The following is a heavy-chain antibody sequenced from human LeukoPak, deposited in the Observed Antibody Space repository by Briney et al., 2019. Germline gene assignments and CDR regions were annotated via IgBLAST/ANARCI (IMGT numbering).Heavy chain of an antibody. CDR1: GFAFSTYA. D-gene: IGHD1-26*01. J-gene: IGHJ3*02. CDR2: ISGSGGST. CDR3: AREGTRRDAFDI. V-gene: IGHV3-23*01. Sequence: GGSLRLSCAASGFAFSTYAMSWVRQAPGKGLEWVSAISGSGGSTYYADSVKGRFTISRDNAKNTLYLQMNSLRAEDTAVYYCAREGTRRDAFDIWGQGTMVTVSS.